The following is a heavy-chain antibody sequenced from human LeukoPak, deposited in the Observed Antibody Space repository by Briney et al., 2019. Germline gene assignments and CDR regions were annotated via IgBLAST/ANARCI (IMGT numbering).Heavy chain of an antibody. J-gene: IGHJ4*02. CDR1: GFTFDDYA. CDR3: AINGGGDSGYGNFDY. V-gene: IGHV3-9*01. CDR2: INWNSDSI. Sequence: GGSLRLSCAVSGFTFDDYAMHWVRQVPGKGLEWVSGINWNSDSIGYADSVKGRFTTSRDNAKNSLYLQMNSLRAEDTAFYYCAINGGGDSGYGNFDYWGQGALVTVSS. D-gene: IGHD5-12*01.